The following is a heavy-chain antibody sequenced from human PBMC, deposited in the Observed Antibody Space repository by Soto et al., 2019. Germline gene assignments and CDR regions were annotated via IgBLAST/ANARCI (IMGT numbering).Heavy chain of an antibody. CDR3: ARGRDYYGSGSYSILGMDV. CDR2: INPNSGGT. D-gene: IGHD3-10*01. CDR1: GYTFTGYY. Sequence: ASVKVSCKASGYTFTGYYMHWVRQAPGQGLEWMGWINPNSGGTNYAQKFQGWVTMTRDTSISTAYMELSRLRSDDTAVYYCARGRDYYGSGSYSILGMDVWGQGTTVTVSS. J-gene: IGHJ6*02. V-gene: IGHV1-2*04.